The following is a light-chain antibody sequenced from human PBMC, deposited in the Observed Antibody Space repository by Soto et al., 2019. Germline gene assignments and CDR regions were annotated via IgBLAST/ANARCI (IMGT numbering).Light chain of an antibody. CDR2: GAS. CDR3: QQYGSSPPGFT. V-gene: IGKV3-20*01. Sequence: EMVLTQSPGTLSLFPGERATLSCRASQSVSSTYFAWYRQKPGQPPSLLIYGASNRATGVPDRFSGSGSGTDFTLTISSLELEDFAVYYCQQYGSSPPGFTFGPGTTVEIK. J-gene: IGKJ3*01. CDR1: QSVSSTY.